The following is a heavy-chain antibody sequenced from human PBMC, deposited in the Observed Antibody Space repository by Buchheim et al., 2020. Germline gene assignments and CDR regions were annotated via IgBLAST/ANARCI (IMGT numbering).Heavy chain of an antibody. V-gene: IGHV4-59*01. D-gene: IGHD4-17*01. J-gene: IGHJ4*02. CDR3: ARATVTYAGVDY. Sequence: QVQLQESGPGLVKPSETLSLTCTVSGGSISSYYWSWIRQPPGKGLEWFGYIYYSGSTNYNPSLKSRVTISVDTSKNQFSLKLSSVTAADTAVYYCARATVTYAGVDYWGQGTL. CDR1: GGSISSYY. CDR2: IYYSGST.